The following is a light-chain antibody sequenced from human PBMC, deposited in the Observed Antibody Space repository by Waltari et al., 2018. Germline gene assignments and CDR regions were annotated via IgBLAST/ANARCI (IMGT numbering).Light chain of an antibody. J-gene: IGKJ1*01. CDR2: WAS. V-gene: IGKV4-1*01. Sequence: DVVLTQSPDSLAVSLGERATVHCSSTQSLLYYSTGKNYFTWSLQRQGQPPKLLISWASTRESGVPDRFSGSGSGTDFTLTINNLQPEDVAVYYCQQYYRSRSFGQGTKVEIK. CDR3: QQYYRSRS. CDR1: QSLLYYSTGKNY.